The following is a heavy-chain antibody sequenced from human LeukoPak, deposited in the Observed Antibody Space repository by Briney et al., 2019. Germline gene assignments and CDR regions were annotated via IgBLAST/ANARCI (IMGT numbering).Heavy chain of an antibody. CDR3: ARGAMTTGFDY. J-gene: IGHJ4*02. CDR2: ISSSNIYI. Sequence: KPGGFLRLSCAASGFTFSSYTMNWVRQAPGKGLEWVSSISSSNIYIYYADSVKGRFTISRDNAKNSLYLQMNTLRAEDTAVYYCARGAMTTGFDYWGQGTLVTVSS. V-gene: IGHV3-21*01. CDR1: GFTFSSYT. D-gene: IGHD4-11*01.